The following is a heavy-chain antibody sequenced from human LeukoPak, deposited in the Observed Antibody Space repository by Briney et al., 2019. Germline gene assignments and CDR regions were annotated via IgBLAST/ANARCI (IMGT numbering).Heavy chain of an antibody. J-gene: IGHJ4*02. CDR1: GYTFTSYY. CDR3: ARDGSQYYYDSSGEDY. CDR2: INPSGGST. Sequence: ASVKVSCKASGYTFTSYYMHWVRQAPGQGLEWMGIINPSGGSTSYAQKFQGRVTMTRDTSTSTVYMELSSLRSEDTAVYYCARDGSQYYYDSSGEDYWGQGTLVTVFS. V-gene: IGHV1-46*01. D-gene: IGHD3-22*01.